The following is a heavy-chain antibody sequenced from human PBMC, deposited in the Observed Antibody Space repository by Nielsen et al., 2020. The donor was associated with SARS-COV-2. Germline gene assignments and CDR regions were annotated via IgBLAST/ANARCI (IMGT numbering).Heavy chain of an antibody. CDR2: ISSSSSYI. V-gene: IGHV3-21*04. CDR1: GFTFSSYA. Sequence: GGSLRLSCAASGFTFSSYAMSWVRQAPGKGLEWVSSISSSSSYIYCADSVKGRFTISRDNAKNSLYLQMNSLRAEDTAAYYCARGQDYYYYYYMGVWGKGTTVTVSS. J-gene: IGHJ6*03. CDR3: ARGQDYYYYYYMGV.